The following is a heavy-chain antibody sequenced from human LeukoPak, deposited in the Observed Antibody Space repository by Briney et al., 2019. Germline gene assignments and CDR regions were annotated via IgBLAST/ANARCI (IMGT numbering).Heavy chain of an antibody. Sequence: GGSLRLSCAASGFTFSSYEMNWVRQAPGKGLEWVSAISGSGGSTYYADSVKGRFTISRDNSKNTPYLQMNSLRAEDTAVYYCAKDPTVSSSWYGYWGQGTLVTVSS. CDR3: AKDPTVSSSWYGY. D-gene: IGHD6-13*01. CDR1: GFTFSSYE. J-gene: IGHJ4*02. CDR2: ISGSGGST. V-gene: IGHV3-23*01.